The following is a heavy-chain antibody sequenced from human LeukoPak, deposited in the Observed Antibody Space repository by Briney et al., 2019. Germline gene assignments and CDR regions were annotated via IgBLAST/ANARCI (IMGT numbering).Heavy chain of an antibody. CDR2: IWYDGSNK. Sequence: GGSLRLSCAASGFTFSSYGMHWVRQAPGKGLEWVAIIWYDGSNKYYVDSVKGRFTISRDNSKNTLYLQMNSLRAEDTAVYYCAMSVVPGATNYGMYVWGQGTTVTVSS. CDR1: GFTFSSYG. J-gene: IGHJ6*02. V-gene: IGHV3-33*01. D-gene: IGHD2-2*01. CDR3: AMSVVPGATNYGMYV.